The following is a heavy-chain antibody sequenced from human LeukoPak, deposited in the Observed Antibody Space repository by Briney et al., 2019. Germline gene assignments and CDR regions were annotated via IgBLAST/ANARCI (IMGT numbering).Heavy chain of an antibody. Sequence: GGSLRLSCAASGFTFSSYAMHWVRQAPGKGLEWVAVISYDGSNKYYADSVKGRFTISRDNSKNTLYLQMNSLRAEDTAVYYCARVRIQYYYYGMDVWGQGTTVTVSS. CDR2: ISYDGSNK. CDR3: ARVRIQYYYYGMDV. CDR1: GFTFSSYA. J-gene: IGHJ6*02. V-gene: IGHV3-30-3*01. D-gene: IGHD4-17*01.